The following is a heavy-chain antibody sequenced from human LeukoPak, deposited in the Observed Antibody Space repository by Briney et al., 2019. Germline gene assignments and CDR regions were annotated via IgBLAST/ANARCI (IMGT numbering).Heavy chain of an antibody. J-gene: IGHJ5*02. V-gene: IGHV1-18*01. Sequence: ASVKVSCKASGYTFSSYGISWVRQAPGQGLEWMGWISAYNGNTNYAQKLQGRVTMTTDTSTSTAYMELRSLRSNDTAVYYCARRRAAAGNNFWFDPWGQGTLVTVSS. CDR1: GYTFSSYG. CDR3: ARRRAAAGNNFWFDP. CDR2: ISAYNGNT. D-gene: IGHD6-13*01.